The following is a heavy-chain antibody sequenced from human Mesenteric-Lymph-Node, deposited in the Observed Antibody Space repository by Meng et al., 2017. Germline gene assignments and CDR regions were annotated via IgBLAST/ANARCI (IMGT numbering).Heavy chain of an antibody. Sequence: ESLKISCTVSGYSISRGYYWGWIRQRPGTGLAWIGSIYRGIDTSYNPSLRSRRALSADTSKNQFSLKLTSVTAADTAVYYCARAIAGPPWGQGTPVTVSS. V-gene: IGHV4-38-2*02. CDR3: ARAIAGPP. CDR2: IYRGIDT. CDR1: GYSISRGYY. D-gene: IGHD1-1*01. J-gene: IGHJ4*02.